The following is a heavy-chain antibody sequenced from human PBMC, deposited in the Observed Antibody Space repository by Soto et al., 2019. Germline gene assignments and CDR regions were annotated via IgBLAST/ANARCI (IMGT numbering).Heavy chain of an antibody. CDR1: GFTFSSYS. Sequence: GGSLRLSCAASGFTFSSYSMNWVRQAPGKGLEWVSYISSSSSTIYYADSVKGRFTISRDNAKNSLYLQMNSLRAEDTALYYCAKDRVTRNYYYYGMDVWGQGTTITVSS. J-gene: IGHJ6*02. V-gene: IGHV3-48*04. CDR2: ISSSSSTI. CDR3: AKDRVTRNYYYYGMDV. D-gene: IGHD4-4*01.